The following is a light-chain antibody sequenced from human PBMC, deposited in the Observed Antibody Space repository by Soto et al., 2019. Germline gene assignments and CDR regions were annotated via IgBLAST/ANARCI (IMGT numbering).Light chain of an antibody. J-gene: IGLJ2*01. V-gene: IGLV2-11*01. Sequence: QSVLTQPRSVSGSPGQSVTLSCTGTSSDVGVYNYVSWYQQHPGKAPKLIIYDVTKRPSGVPDRFSGSKSANTASLIISGLQAADEAEYYCCCCSYADSSSFRVLFGGGTQLTV. CDR1: SSDVGVYNY. CDR3: CSYADSSSFRVL. CDR2: DVT.